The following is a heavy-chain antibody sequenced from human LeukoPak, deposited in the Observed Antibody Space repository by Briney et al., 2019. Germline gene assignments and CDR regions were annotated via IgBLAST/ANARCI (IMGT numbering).Heavy chain of an antibody. CDR3: ARDSEDDLWSGYHYMDV. D-gene: IGHD3-3*01. J-gene: IGHJ6*03. V-gene: IGHV1-2*06. Sequence: ASVKVSCKASGYTFTGYYMHWVRQAPGQGLEWMGRINPNSGGTNYAQKFQGRVTMTRDTSISTAYMELSRLRSDDTAVYYCARDSEDDLWSGYHYMDVWGKGTTVTVSS. CDR1: GYTFTGYY. CDR2: INPNSGGT.